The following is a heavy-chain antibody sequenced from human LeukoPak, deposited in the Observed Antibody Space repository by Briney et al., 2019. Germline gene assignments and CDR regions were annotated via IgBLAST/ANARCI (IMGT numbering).Heavy chain of an antibody. CDR3: ARGPIQLWAGYYYYYYMDV. CDR2: MNPNSGNT. V-gene: IGHV1-8*02. D-gene: IGHD5-18*01. CDR1: GYTFTSYD. J-gene: IGHJ6*03. Sequence: GASVKVSCKASGYTFTSYDINWVRQATGQGLEWMGWMNPNSGNTGYAQKFQGRVTMTRNTSISTAYMELSSLRSEDTAVYYCARGPIQLWAGYYYYYYMDVWGKGTTVTISS.